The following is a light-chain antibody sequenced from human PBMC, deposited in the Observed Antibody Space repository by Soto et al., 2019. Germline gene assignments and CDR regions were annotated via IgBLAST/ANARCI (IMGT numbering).Light chain of an antibody. CDR2: DAS. J-gene: IGKJ1*01. CDR1: QSISNT. Sequence: EIVMTQSPATLSVSPGEGATLSCRASQSISNTLAWYQLKPGQSPRLLIYDASTRATGIPDRFSGSGSGTEFTLTLSSLQSEDFALYYCQQYNNRPHTFGQGTKVEIK. V-gene: IGKV3-15*01. CDR3: QQYNNRPHT.